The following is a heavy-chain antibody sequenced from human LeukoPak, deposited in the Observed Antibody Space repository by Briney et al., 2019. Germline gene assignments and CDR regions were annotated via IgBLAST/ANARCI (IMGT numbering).Heavy chain of an antibody. CDR2: IYTSGST. J-gene: IGHJ4*02. Sequence: SETLSLTCTVSGGSISSYYWSWIRQPAGKGPEWIGRIYTSGSTNYNPSLKSRVTMSVDTSKNQFSLKLSSVTAADTAVYYCARDSYDSSGYYLGVYYWGQGTLVTVSS. CDR1: GGSISSYY. CDR3: ARDSYDSSGYYLGVYY. V-gene: IGHV4-4*07. D-gene: IGHD3-22*01.